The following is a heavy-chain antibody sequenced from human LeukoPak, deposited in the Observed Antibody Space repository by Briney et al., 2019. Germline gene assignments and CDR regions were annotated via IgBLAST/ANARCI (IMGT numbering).Heavy chain of an antibody. D-gene: IGHD6-13*01. Sequence: GGSLRLSCAASGFTFSSYGTHWVRQAPGKGLGWVAVISYDGSNKYYADSVKGRFTISRDNSKNTLYLQMNSLRAEDTAVYYCAKSGIAAAGSAEDYWGQGTLVTVSS. CDR1: GFTFSSYG. V-gene: IGHV3-30*18. J-gene: IGHJ4*02. CDR2: ISYDGSNK. CDR3: AKSGIAAAGSAEDY.